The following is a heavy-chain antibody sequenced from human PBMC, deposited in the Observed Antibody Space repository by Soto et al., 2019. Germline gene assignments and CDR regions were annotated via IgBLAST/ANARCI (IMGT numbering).Heavy chain of an antibody. CDR2: IWSDGTNA. J-gene: IGHJ6*02. D-gene: IGHD2-2*01. Sequence: QEHLVESGGGVVQPGGSLRLSCEASGFTFSNSGFHWVRQAPGKGLEWVAVIWSDGTNAYNGDALKGRFTISRDNSKNTLYLQMNSLKVDDTAIYYCAREFLLGDPLYAMDLWGQGTTVTVSS. CDR1: GFTFSNSG. V-gene: IGHV3-33*01. CDR3: AREFLLGDPLYAMDL.